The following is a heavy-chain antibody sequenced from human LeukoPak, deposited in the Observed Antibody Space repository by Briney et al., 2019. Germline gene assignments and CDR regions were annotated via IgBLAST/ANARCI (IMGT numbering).Heavy chain of an antibody. CDR1: GFTFSSYG. CDR2: IWYDGSNK. J-gene: IGHJ4*02. Sequence: PGGSLRLSCAASGFTFSSYGMHWVRQAPGKGLEWVAVIWYDGSNKYYADSVKGRFTISRDNSKNTLYLQMNSLRAEDTAVYYCARGDDYVWGSYRHPSDYFDYWGQGTLVTVSS. CDR3: ARGDDYVWGSYRHPSDYFDY. D-gene: IGHD3-16*02. V-gene: IGHV3-33*08.